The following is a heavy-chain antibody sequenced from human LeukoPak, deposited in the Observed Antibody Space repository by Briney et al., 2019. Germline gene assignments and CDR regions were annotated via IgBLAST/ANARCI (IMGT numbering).Heavy chain of an antibody. D-gene: IGHD1-26*01. J-gene: IGHJ4*02. Sequence: PGRSLRLSCAASGFTFSSYGMHWVRQAPGKGLEWVAVISYDGSNKYYADSVKGRFTIFRDNSKNTLYLQMNSLRAEDTAVYYCAKVGGSYFGGTFDYWGQGTLVTVSS. V-gene: IGHV3-30*18. CDR2: ISYDGSNK. CDR1: GFTFSSYG. CDR3: AKVGGSYFGGTFDY.